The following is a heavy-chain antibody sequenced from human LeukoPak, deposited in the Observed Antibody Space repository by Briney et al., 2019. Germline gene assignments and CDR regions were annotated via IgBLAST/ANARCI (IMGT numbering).Heavy chain of an antibody. CDR1: GFTFSSYW. CDR3: ATGRSCTTCYLPDY. D-gene: IGHD2-2*01. J-gene: IGHJ4*02. Sequence: GGSLRLSCAASGFTFSSYWMSWVRQAPGKGLEWVANIKQDGSGKYYVDSVKGRFTISRDNAKNSLYLQMNSLRAEDTAVYHCATGRSCTTCYLPDYWGQGTLVTVSS. V-gene: IGHV3-7*01. CDR2: IKQDGSGK.